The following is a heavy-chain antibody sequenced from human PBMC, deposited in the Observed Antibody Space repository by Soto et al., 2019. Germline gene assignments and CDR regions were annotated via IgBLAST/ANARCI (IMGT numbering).Heavy chain of an antibody. CDR1: GFTFSNAW. D-gene: IGHD2-15*01. V-gene: IGHV3-15*01. CDR2: IKSKTDGGTT. CDR3: TTDPCCGGSCYCDAFDI. Sequence: EVQLVESGGGLVKPGGSLRLSCAASGFTFSNAWMSWVHQAPGKGLEWVGRIKSKTDGGTTDYAAPVKGRFTISRDDSKNTLYLQMNSLKTEDTAVYYCTTDPCCGGSCYCDAFDIWGQGTMVTVSS. J-gene: IGHJ3*02.